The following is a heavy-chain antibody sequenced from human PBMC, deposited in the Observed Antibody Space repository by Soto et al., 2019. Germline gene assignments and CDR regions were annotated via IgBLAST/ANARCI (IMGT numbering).Heavy chain of an antibody. CDR1: GGSVTNSSYY. J-gene: IGHJ4*02. CDR2: VYYRGRS. CDR3: VSQRTTVPAQAYFDY. Sequence: ETLSLTCTVSGGSVTNSSYYWGWIRQSPGKGLEWIGSVYYRGRSYSKSSVKSRVTISVDTSKNRFSLSLNSVTASDTAVYFCVSQRTTVPAQAYFDYWGPGALVTVSS. V-gene: IGHV4-39*01. D-gene: IGHD4-17*01.